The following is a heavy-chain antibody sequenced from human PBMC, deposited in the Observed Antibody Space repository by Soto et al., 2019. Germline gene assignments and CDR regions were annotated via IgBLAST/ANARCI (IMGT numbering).Heavy chain of an antibody. CDR2: ISSNGGST. CDR3: VKDATGSSSGQFLSAFDI. J-gene: IGHJ3*02. D-gene: IGHD6-13*01. CDR1: GFTFSSYA. Sequence: GGSLRLSCSASGFTFSSYAMHWVRQAPGKGLEYVSAISSNGGSTYYADSVKGRFTISRDNSKNTLYLQMSSLRAEDTAVYYCVKDATGSSSGQFLSAFDIWGQGTMVTVSS. V-gene: IGHV3-64D*08.